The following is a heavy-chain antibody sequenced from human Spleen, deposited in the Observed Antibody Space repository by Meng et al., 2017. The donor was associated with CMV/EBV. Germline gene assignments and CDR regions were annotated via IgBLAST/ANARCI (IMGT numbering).Heavy chain of an antibody. CDR2: MNPKSGNT. J-gene: IGHJ6*02. CDR3: LRGVGSTPTYFYFYGLDG. CDR1: GYTFTGYY. D-gene: IGHD5/OR15-5a*01. V-gene: IGHV1-8*02. Sequence: ASVKVSCKASGYTFTGYYMHWVRQAPGQGLEWMGWMNPKSGNTGYAQKFQGRVTMTSTTSISTAYMELSSLRSEDAAVYYCLRGVGSTPTYFYFYGLDGWGQGTTVTVSS.